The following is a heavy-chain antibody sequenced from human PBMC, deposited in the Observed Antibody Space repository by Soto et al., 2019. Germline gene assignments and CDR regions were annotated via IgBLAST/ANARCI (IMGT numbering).Heavy chain of an antibody. J-gene: IGHJ4*02. CDR3: ARCKAARQAFFDD. CDR2: IIPIFGTA. V-gene: IGHV1-69*13. D-gene: IGHD6-6*01. CDR1: GGSFSRYA. Sequence: SVQVSCEASGGSFSRYAISWVRQAPGQGLEWMGGIIPIFGTANYAQKFQGRVTITADESTSTAYMELSSLRSEDTAVYYCARCKAARQAFFDDWCQATLFTVAS.